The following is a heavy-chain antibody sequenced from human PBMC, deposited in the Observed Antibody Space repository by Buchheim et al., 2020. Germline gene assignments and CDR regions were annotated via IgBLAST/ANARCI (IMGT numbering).Heavy chain of an antibody. D-gene: IGHD5-18*01. Sequence: EVQLVESGGGLVQPGRSLRLSCAASGFTFSSYWMSWVRQAPGKGLEWVANIKQDGSEKYYVDSVKGRFTISRDNAKNSLYLQMNSLRAEDTAVYYCARVRPPRPRYSYGYSDYWGQGTL. CDR2: IKQDGSEK. CDR1: GFTFSSYW. J-gene: IGHJ4*02. V-gene: IGHV3-7*02. CDR3: ARVRPPRPRYSYGYSDY.